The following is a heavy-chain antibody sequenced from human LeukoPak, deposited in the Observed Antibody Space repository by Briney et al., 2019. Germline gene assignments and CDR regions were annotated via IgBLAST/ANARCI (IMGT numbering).Heavy chain of an antibody. V-gene: IGHV1-24*01. Sequence: ASVKVSCKVSGYTLTELSMHWVRQAPGKGLEWMGGFDPEDGETIFAQKFQGRVTMTEDTSTDTAYMELSSLRSEDTAVYYCASNRRVLLWFETDVWGQGTTVTVSS. CDR2: FDPEDGET. D-gene: IGHD3-10*01. CDR3: ASNRRVLLWFETDV. CDR1: GYTLTELS. J-gene: IGHJ6*02.